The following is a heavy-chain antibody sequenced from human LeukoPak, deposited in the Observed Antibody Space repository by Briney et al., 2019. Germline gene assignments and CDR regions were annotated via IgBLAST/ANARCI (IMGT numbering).Heavy chain of an antibody. D-gene: IGHD1-26*01. J-gene: IGHJ3*02. CDR3: ARTIVGASVYDAFDI. Sequence: GGSLRLSCAASGFTVSSNYMSWVRQVPVKGLEWVSIIYCDSSACYPDSVKGRFTISRDNSRNTLNLQMSSLRAEDTAMYYCARTIVGASVYDAFDIWGQGTMVTVSS. V-gene: IGHV3-53*01. CDR2: IYCDSSA. CDR1: GFTVSSNY.